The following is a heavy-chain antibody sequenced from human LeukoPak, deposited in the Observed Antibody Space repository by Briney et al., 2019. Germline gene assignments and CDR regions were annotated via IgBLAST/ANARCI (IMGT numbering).Heavy chain of an antibody. D-gene: IGHD6-13*01. CDR3: VKEYGSSWYH. J-gene: IGHJ4*02. Sequence: GGSLRLSCSASGCTFSSLPMHWVRQAPGKGLEYVSASTNNGGGTYYAVSVKGRFTISRDNSKNTLYLQMSSLRAEDTAVYYCVKEYGSSWYHGGQGTLVTVSS. CDR2: STNNGGGT. CDR1: GCTFSSLP. V-gene: IGHV3-64D*09.